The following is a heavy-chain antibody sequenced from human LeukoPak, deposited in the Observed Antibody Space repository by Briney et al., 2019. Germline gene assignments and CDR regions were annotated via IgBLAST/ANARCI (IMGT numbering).Heavy chain of an antibody. D-gene: IGHD6-25*01. Sequence: PGGSLRLSCAASGFTFSRHWMSWVRQAPGKGLEWVANIKQDGSEKFYVASVKGRFTLSRGSAKNSLYLQMNSLSPEDTALYYCVHSGGSSGWAPNSWGQGTLVTVSS. V-gene: IGHV3-7*03. J-gene: IGHJ4*02. CDR1: GFTFSRHW. CDR3: VHSGGSSGWAPNS. CDR2: IKQDGSEK.